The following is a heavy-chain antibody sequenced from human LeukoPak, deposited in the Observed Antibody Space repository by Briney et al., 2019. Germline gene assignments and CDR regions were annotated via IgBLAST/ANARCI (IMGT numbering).Heavy chain of an antibody. J-gene: IGHJ4*02. CDR2: INGYNGNT. CDR1: GYTFTSLH. V-gene: IGHV1-18*01. D-gene: IGHD2-15*01. CDR3: ARGTRARGTCDNCYSSSLDS. Sequence: ASVKVSCKASGYTFTSLHINWLRQAPGQGLEWMGWINGYNGNTHYSHNLQGRVTMTRDTSTNTVYLELRSLRFDDTAVYYCARGTRARGTCDNCYSSSLDSWGQGTPLTVSS.